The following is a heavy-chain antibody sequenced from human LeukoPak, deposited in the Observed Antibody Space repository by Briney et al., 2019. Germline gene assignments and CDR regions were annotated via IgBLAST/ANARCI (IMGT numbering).Heavy chain of an antibody. CDR1: GGSFSGYY. J-gene: IGHJ4*02. D-gene: IGHD3-16*01. Sequence: PSETLSLTCAVYGGSFSGYYWSWIRQPPGKGLEWIGEINHSGSTNYNPSLKSRVTISVDTSKNQFSLKLSSVTAADTAVYYCASQSLRIGGYVVFDYWGQGTLVTVSS. V-gene: IGHV4-34*01. CDR3: ASQSLRIGGYVVFDY. CDR2: INHSGST.